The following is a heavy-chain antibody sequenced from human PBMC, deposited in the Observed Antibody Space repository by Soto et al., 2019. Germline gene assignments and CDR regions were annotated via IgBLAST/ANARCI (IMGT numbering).Heavy chain of an antibody. V-gene: IGHV3-30-3*01. CDR3: ARKKQGNWFDP. Sequence: GGSLRLSCAASGFTFNIYSMNWVRQAPGKGLEWVAVISYDGSDKYYADFVKGRFTISRDNSKNTLYLQMNSLRVEDTAVYYCARKKQGNWFDPWGQGTLVTVSS. CDR1: GFTFNIYS. D-gene: IGHD6-13*01. J-gene: IGHJ5*02. CDR2: ISYDGSDK.